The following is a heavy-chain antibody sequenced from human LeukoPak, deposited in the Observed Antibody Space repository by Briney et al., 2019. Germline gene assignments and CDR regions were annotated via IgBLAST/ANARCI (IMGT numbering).Heavy chain of an antibody. CDR3: AKWKYSNSGIDDY. D-gene: IGHD6-6*01. V-gene: IGHV3-23*01. Sequence: GGSLRLSCAASGFTFSSYAMSWVRQAPGKGLEWVSAISGSGGSTYYAGSVKGRFTISRDNSKNTLYLQMNSLRAEDTAVYYCAKWKYSNSGIDDYWGQGTLVTVSS. CDR2: ISGSGGST. CDR1: GFTFSSYA. J-gene: IGHJ4*02.